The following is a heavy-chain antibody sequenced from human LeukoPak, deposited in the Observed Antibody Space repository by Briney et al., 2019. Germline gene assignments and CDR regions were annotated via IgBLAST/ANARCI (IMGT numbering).Heavy chain of an antibody. V-gene: IGHV4-4*07. J-gene: IGHJ3*02. D-gene: IGHD6-6*01. CDR2: IYTTGST. Sequence: SETLSLTCTVSGGSINNNYWTWIRQPAGKGLEWIGRIYTTGSTNYNLSLQSRVSMSVDTSKNQFSLNVSSVTAADTAVYYCARWADKSGSSSRVAFDIWGQGTMVTVSS. CDR3: ARWADKSGSSSRVAFDI. CDR1: GGSINNNY.